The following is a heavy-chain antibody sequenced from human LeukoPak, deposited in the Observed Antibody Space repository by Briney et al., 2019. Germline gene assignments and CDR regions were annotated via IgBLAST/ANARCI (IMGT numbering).Heavy chain of an antibody. V-gene: IGHV3-11*04. CDR2: ISSSGSTI. D-gene: IGHD2-2*01. CDR3: ARQATYQLPTTAEDDAFDI. CDR1: GFSLRDYS. J-gene: IGHJ3*02. Sequence: GGSLRLSCAASGFSLRDYSMSWIRQAPGKGLEWVSYISSSGSTIYYADSVKGRFTISRDNAKNSLYLQMNSLRAEDTAVYYCARQATYQLPTTAEDDAFDIWGQGTMVTVSS.